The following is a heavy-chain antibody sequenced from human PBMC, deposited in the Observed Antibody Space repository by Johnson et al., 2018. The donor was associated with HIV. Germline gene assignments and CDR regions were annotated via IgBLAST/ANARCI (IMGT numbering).Heavy chain of an antibody. J-gene: IGHJ3*02. CDR3: AKDSGITMIVPDAFDI. D-gene: IGHD3-22*01. Sequence: VQLVESGGGVVQPGGSLRLSCAASGFIFSSYGMHWVRQAPGKGLEWVAVIWYDGSNKYYADSVKGRFTISRDNSKNTLYRQMNSRGAEVTAVYYCAKDSGITMIVPDAFDIWGQGTMVTVSS. V-gene: IGHV3-30*02. CDR1: GFIFSSYG. CDR2: IWYDGSNK.